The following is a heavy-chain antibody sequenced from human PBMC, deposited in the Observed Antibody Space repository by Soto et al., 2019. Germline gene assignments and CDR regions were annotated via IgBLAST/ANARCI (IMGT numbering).Heavy chain of an antibody. Sequence: PSETLSLTCTVSGGSISSSSYYWGWIRQPPGKGLEWIGSIYYSGSTYYNPSLKSRVTISVDTSKNQFSLKLSSVTAADTAVYYCAPHYYGSGSYYNVGWFDPWGQGTLVTVSS. CDR1: GGSISSSSYY. V-gene: IGHV4-39*01. J-gene: IGHJ5*02. CDR3: APHYYGSGSYYNVGWFDP. CDR2: IYYSGST. D-gene: IGHD3-10*01.